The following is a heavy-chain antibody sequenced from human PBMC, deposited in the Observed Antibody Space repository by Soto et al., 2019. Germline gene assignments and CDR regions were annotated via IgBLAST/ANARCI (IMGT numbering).Heavy chain of an antibody. CDR3: ARARATIAAAAIFDC. CDR1: GGSISTSNW. CDR2: VYRTGST. V-gene: IGHV4-4*02. D-gene: IGHD6-13*01. Sequence: QVQLQESGPGLVKPSGTLSLTCAVSGGSISTSNWWSWVRQPPGKGLEWIGEVYRTGSTNYNPSLESRLTISVDKSKNQFSQKLTSVTAADTAVYYCARARATIAAAAIFDCWGQGTLVTVSS. J-gene: IGHJ4*02.